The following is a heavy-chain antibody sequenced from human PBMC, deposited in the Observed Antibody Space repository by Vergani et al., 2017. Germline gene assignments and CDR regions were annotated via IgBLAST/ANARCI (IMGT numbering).Heavy chain of an antibody. D-gene: IGHD2-15*01. V-gene: IGHV3-73*02. J-gene: IGHJ2*01. CDR1: GFTFSGSA. Sequence: EVQLVESGGGLVQPGGSLKLSCAASGFTFSGSAMHWVRQASGKGLEWVGRIRSKANSYATAYAASVKGRFTISRDDSKNTAYLQMNSLKTEDTAVYYCTTEGCSGGSCYSYWYFDLWGRGTLVTVSS. CDR2: IRSKANSYAT. CDR3: TTEGCSGGSCYSYWYFDL.